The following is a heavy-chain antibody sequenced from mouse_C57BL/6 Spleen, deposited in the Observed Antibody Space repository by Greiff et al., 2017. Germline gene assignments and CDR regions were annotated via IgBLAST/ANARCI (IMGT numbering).Heavy chain of an antibody. CDR2: ISNGGGST. Sequence: EVQLVESGGGLVQPGGSLKLSCAASGFTFSDYYMYWVRQTPEKRLEWVAYISNGGGSTYYPDTVKGRFTISRDNAKNTLYLQMSRLKSEDTAMYYCARNYYGSSSYWYFDVWGTGTTVTVSS. CDR1: GFTFSDYY. D-gene: IGHD1-1*01. CDR3: ARNYYGSSSYWYFDV. J-gene: IGHJ1*03. V-gene: IGHV5-12*01.